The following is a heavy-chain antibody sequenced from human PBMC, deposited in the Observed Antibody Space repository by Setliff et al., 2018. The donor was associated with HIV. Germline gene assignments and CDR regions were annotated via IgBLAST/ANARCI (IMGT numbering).Heavy chain of an antibody. CDR2: INPSSGDT. CDR3: ARLSVRRDYSYGMDV. V-gene: IGHV1-46*01. CDR1: GYSFTNYY. J-gene: IGHJ6*02. Sequence: ASVKVSCKASGYSFTNYYIHWVRQAPGQGLEWMGVINPSSGDTLYAQNFQGRVTVTRDTSTSTVYMELSSLRSEDTAVYYCARLSVRRDYSYGMDVWGQGTTVTV. D-gene: IGHD3-10*01.